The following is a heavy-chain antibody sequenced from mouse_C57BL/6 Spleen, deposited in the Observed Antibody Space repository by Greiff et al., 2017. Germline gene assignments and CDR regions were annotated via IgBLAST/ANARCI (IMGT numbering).Heavy chain of an antibody. J-gene: IGHJ4*01. V-gene: IGHV1-82*01. CDR1: GYAFSSSW. D-gene: IGHD2-4*01. CDR2: IYPGDGDT. CDR3: ARNYDYDGHYYAMDY. Sequence: QVQLQQSGPELVKPGASVKISCKASGYAFSSSWMNWVKQRPGKGLEWIGRIYPGDGDTNYNGKFKGKATLTADKSSSTAYMQLSSLTSEDSAVYFCARNYDYDGHYYAMDYWGQGTSVTVSS.